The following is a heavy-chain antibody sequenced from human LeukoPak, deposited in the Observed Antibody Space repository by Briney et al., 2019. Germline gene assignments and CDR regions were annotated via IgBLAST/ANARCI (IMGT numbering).Heavy chain of an antibody. V-gene: IGHV3-30*02. D-gene: IGHD2-15*01. CDR2: IRYDGSNK. Sequence: PGGSLRLSCAASGFTFSSYGMHWVRQAPGKGLEWVAFIRYDGSNKYYADSVKGRFTISRDNAKNSLYLQMNSLRAEDTAVYYCARQRWSFYFMDVWGKGTAVTVSS. CDR1: GFTFSSYG. J-gene: IGHJ6*03. CDR3: ARQRWSFYFMDV.